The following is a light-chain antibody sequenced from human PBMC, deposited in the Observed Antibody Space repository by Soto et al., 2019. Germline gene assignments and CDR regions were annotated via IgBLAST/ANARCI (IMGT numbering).Light chain of an antibody. J-gene: IGKJ1*01. CDR2: DVF. CDR1: QSVSSSY. V-gene: IGKV3D-20*02. Sequence: ESELTQSPAPLSLSTWESATLSCRASQSVSSSYLAWYQQKPGQAPRLLIYDVFNRATGIPARFSGSGSGTDFTLTISSLEPEDFAVYYCQQRDNWPTFGRATMV. CDR3: QQRDNWPT.